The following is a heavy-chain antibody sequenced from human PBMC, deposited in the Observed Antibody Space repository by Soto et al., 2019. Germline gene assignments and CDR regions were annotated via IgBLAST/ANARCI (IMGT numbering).Heavy chain of an antibody. D-gene: IGHD6-13*01. CDR3: AKPGIAAAGYYFDY. V-gene: IGHV3-23*01. CDR2: ISGSGGST. CDR1: EFTFSSYA. J-gene: IGHJ4*02. Sequence: GGSLSLSCAASEFTFSSYAMSWVRQAPGKGLEWVSAISGSGGSTYYADSVKGRFTISRDNSKNTLYLQMNSLRAEDTAVYYCAKPGIAAAGYYFDYWGQGTLVTVSS.